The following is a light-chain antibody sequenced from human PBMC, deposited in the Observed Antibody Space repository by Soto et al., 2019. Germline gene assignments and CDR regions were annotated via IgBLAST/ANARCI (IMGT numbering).Light chain of an antibody. V-gene: IGKV4-1*01. CDR1: QSVLYSSNNKNY. Sequence: IVLTQSQDSLAVSLGERATINCKSSQSVLYSSNNKNYLAWYQQKPGQPPKALIYWASTRESGVPDRFSGSGSGTDFTLTISSLQAEDVAVYYCQQYYTTPWTFGQGTKVDI. CDR2: WAS. J-gene: IGKJ1*01. CDR3: QQYYTTPWT.